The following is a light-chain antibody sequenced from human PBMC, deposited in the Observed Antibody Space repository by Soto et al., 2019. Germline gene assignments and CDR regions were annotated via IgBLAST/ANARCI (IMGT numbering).Light chain of an antibody. Sequence: EIVMTQSPATLSVSPGERATLSCRASQSVSRNLAWYQQRPGQPPRLLIYDASTRATGIPARFSGSGSGTAFTLTISSLQPEDFAVYYCQQDYNLPWTFGQGTKVEI. CDR2: DAS. V-gene: IGKV3D-7*01. J-gene: IGKJ1*01. CDR3: QQDYNLPWT. CDR1: QSVSRN.